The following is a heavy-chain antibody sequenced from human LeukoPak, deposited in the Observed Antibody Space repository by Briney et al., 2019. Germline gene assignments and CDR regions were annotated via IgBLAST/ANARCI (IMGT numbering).Heavy chain of an antibody. V-gene: IGHV3-11*01. CDR3: ARVLSGRGSLYDYYYYMDV. J-gene: IGHJ6*03. Sequence: GGSLRLSCAASGFTFSDYYMSWIRQAPGKGLEWVSYISSSGSTIYYADSVKGRFTISRDNAKNSLYLQMNSLRAEDTAVYYCARVLSGRGSLYDYYYYMDVWGKGTTVTISS. CDR1: GFTFSDYY. CDR2: ISSSGSTI. D-gene: IGHD3-10*01.